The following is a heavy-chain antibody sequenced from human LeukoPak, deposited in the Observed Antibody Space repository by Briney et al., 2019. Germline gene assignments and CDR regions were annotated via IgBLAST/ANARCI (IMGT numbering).Heavy chain of an antibody. V-gene: IGHV1-69*06. Sequence: SVNVSCKASGGTFSSYAISWVRQAPGQGLEWMGGIIPIFGTANYAQKFQGRVTITADKSTSTAYKELSSLRSEDTAVYYCAREPGFTVVTSWQVGDGDAFDIWGQGTMVTVSS. CDR1: GGTFSSYA. J-gene: IGHJ3*02. D-gene: IGHD2-21*02. CDR2: IIPIFGTA. CDR3: AREPGFTVVTSWQVGDGDAFDI.